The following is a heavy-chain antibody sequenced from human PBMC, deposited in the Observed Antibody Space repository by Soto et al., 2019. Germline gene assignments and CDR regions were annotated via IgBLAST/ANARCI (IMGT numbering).Heavy chain of an antibody. CDR3: ARDRNSSSPWCFDY. J-gene: IGHJ4*02. CDR2: IYYSGST. Sequence: KTSETLSLTCTVSGGSISSGGYYWSWIRQHPGKGLEWIGYIYYSGSTYYNPSLKSRVTISVDTSKNQFSLKLSSVTAADTAVYYCARDRNSSSPWCFDYWGQGTLVTVSS. V-gene: IGHV4-31*03. CDR1: GGSISSGGYY. D-gene: IGHD6-6*01.